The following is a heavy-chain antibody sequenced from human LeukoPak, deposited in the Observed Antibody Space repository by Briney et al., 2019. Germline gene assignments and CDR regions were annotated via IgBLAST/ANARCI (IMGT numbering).Heavy chain of an antibody. Sequence: GGSLRLSCAASGFTFSSYTMMWVRQAPGKGVEWVSSISRGNDYIYYADSLKGGFTIYRDNTTNSIYLQMNSLTVEDTALYFCARMPAAIDYWGQGTLVTVSS. D-gene: IGHD2-2*01. J-gene: IGHJ4*02. V-gene: IGHV3-21*01. CDR3: ARMPAAIDY. CDR2: ISRGNDYI. CDR1: GFTFSSYT.